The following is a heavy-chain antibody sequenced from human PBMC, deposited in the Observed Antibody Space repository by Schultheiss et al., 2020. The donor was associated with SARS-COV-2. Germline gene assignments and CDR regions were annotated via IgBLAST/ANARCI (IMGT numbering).Heavy chain of an antibody. Sequence: GGSLRLSCAMSQFMFSTSIIHWVRQAPGKGLEWVAAMSFDGFSKYYVDSVKDRFIISRDNSKNTQHLQMNSLRAEDTAVYYCAHGWGGAGDHWGQGALVTVSS. J-gene: IGHJ4*02. V-gene: IGHV3-30-3*02. CDR1: QFMFSTSI. D-gene: IGHD3-16*01. CDR3: AHGWGGAGDH. CDR2: MSFDGFSK.